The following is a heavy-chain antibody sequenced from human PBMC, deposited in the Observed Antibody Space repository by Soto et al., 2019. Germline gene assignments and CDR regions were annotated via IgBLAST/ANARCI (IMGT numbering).Heavy chain of an antibody. Sequence: GESLKISCKGSGYSFTSYWIVWVRQMPGHGLEWMGIIYPGDSDTRYSPSLQGQVTISADKSISTAYLQWSSLKASDTAMYYCARRFDFWSGSGSYYYGLDVWGQGTTVTVSS. D-gene: IGHD3-3*01. CDR1: GYSFTSYW. CDR2: IYPGDSDT. J-gene: IGHJ6*02. CDR3: ARRFDFWSGSGSYYYGLDV. V-gene: IGHV5-51*01.